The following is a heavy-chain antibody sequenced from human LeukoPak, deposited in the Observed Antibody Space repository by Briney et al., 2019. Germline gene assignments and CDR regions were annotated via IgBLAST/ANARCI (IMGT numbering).Heavy chain of an antibody. D-gene: IGHD3-10*01. J-gene: IGHJ4*02. CDR2: INHSGST. CDR1: GGSFSGYY. Sequence: PSETLSLTCAVCGGSFSGYYWSWIRQPPGKGLEWIGEINHSGSTNYNPSLKSRVTISVDTSKNQFSLKLSSVTAADTAVYYCARHGGAIGYWGQGTLVTVSS. V-gene: IGHV4-34*01. CDR3: ARHGGAIGY.